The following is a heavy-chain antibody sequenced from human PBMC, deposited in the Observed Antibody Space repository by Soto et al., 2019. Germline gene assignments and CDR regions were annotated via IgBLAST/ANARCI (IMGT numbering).Heavy chain of an antibody. J-gene: IGHJ3*02. CDR2: ISAYNGNT. Sequence: GASVKVSCKASGYTFTSYGISWVRQAPGQGLEWMGWISAYNGNTNYAQKLQGRVTMTTDTSTSTAYMELRSLRSDDTAVYYCARDHYDSSGYYYPHAFDIWGQGTRVTVSS. CDR3: ARDHYDSSGYYYPHAFDI. V-gene: IGHV1-18*01. D-gene: IGHD3-22*01. CDR1: GYTFTSYG.